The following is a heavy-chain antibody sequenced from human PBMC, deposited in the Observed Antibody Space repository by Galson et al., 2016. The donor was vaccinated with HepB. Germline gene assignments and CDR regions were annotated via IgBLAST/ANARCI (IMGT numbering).Heavy chain of an antibody. Sequence: SLRLSCAASGFTVSSNYMTWVRQAPGKGLEWVSVIYSGGNTYYADSVKGRFTISRDNSKNTLYLQMISLRAEDTAVYYCAVRGATPYYYYGLDVWGQGTTVTVSS. V-gene: IGHV3-66*01. CDR1: GFTVSSNY. D-gene: IGHD4/OR15-4a*01. CDR3: AVRGATPYYYYGLDV. CDR2: IYSGGNT. J-gene: IGHJ6*02.